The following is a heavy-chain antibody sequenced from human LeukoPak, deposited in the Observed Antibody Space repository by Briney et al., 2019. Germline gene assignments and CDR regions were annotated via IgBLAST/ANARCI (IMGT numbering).Heavy chain of an antibody. D-gene: IGHD6-6*01. Sequence: PGGSLRLSCAASGFTFSSYGMHWVRQAPGKGLEWVAVISYDGRNKYYADSVKGRLTISRDNAKNTLYLQMNSLRTEDTAVYYCAKERPALRGSSSSPKPFDYWGQGTLVTVSS. CDR3: AKERPALRGSSSSPKPFDY. CDR2: ISYDGRNK. V-gene: IGHV3-30*18. J-gene: IGHJ4*02. CDR1: GFTFSSYG.